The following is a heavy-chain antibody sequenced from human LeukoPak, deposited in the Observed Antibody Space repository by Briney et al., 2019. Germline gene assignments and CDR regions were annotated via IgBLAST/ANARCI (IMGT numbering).Heavy chain of an antibody. D-gene: IGHD6-6*01. CDR1: GFTFSSYW. Sequence: GGSLRLSCAASGFTFSSYWMSWVRQAPGKGLERVASIKQDGSEKYCVDSVKGRFTISRDNANNSLYLQMNSLRADDTAVYYCARDIGLRKAAPPGWFDPWGQGALVTVSS. J-gene: IGHJ5*02. CDR2: IKQDGSEK. CDR3: ARDIGLRKAAPPGWFDP. V-gene: IGHV3-7*01.